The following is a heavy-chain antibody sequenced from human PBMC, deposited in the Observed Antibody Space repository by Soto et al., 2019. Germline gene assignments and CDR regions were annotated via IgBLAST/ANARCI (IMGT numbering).Heavy chain of an antibody. CDR1: GFTFSSYS. D-gene: IGHD3-10*01. CDR2: ISSSSSTI. CDR3: ARAGGVYGSGSYYRDYYYYYGMDV. Sequence: EVQLVESGGGLVQPGGSLRLSCAASGFTFSSYSMNWVRQAPGKGLEWVSYISSSSSTIYYADSVKGRFTISRDNAKNSLYLQMNSLRDEDTAVYYCARAGGVYGSGSYYRDYYYYYGMDVWGQGTTVTVSS. V-gene: IGHV3-48*02. J-gene: IGHJ6*02.